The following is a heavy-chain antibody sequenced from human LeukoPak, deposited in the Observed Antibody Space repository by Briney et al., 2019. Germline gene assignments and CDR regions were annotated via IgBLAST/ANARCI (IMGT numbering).Heavy chain of an antibody. CDR1: GFTFSSYS. J-gene: IGHJ3*02. V-gene: IGHV3-21*01. Sequence: PGGSLRLSCAASGFTFSSYSMNWIRQAPGKGLEWVSSISSSSSYIYYADSVKGRFTISRDNAKNSLYLQMNSLRAEDTAVYYCARVGATMTADAFDIWGQGTMVTVSS. CDR3: ARVGATMTADAFDI. CDR2: ISSSSSYI. D-gene: IGHD1-26*01.